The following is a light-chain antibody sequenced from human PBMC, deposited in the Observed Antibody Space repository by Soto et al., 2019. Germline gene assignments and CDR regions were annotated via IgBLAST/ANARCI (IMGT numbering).Light chain of an antibody. J-gene: IGLJ2*01. Sequence: QTVVTQPPSASGIPGQTVTISCSGSSSNLGGNTVNWYQQLPGTAPKLLIYTNNHRPSGVPDRFSGSKSGTTASLAINGLRSEDEADFYCAAWDDSLNAVVFGGGTKVTVL. CDR3: AAWDDSLNAVV. CDR1: SSNLGGNT. V-gene: IGLV1-44*01. CDR2: TNN.